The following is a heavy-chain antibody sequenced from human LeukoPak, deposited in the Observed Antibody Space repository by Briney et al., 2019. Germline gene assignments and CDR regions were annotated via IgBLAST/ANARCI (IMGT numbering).Heavy chain of an antibody. Sequence: GGSLRLSCAASGFTFSSYEMNWVRQAPGKGLEWVSYISSSGSTIYYADSVKGRFTISRDNAKNSLYLQMNSLRAEDTAVYYCARGPRGRSGYYFDYWGQGTLVTVSS. J-gene: IGHJ4*02. CDR1: GFTFSSYE. V-gene: IGHV3-48*03. D-gene: IGHD6-19*01. CDR2: ISSSGSTI. CDR3: ARGPRGRSGYYFDY.